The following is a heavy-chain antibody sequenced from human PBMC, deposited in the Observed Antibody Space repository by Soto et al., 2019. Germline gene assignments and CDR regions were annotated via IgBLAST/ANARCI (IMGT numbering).Heavy chain of an antibody. CDR1: GYAFTDYY. CDR2: INPNSGGT. D-gene: IGHD3-16*01. CDR3: ARSPIVWSVLAF. Sequence: ASATDSGKASGYAFTDYYMHWVRQAPGQGLEWMGWINPNSGGTNYAQKFQGWVTMTRDTSISTAYMELSRLRSDDMSFHYCARSPIVWSVLAFRGKRTLVTGSS. J-gene: IGHJ4*02. V-gene: IGHV1-2*04.